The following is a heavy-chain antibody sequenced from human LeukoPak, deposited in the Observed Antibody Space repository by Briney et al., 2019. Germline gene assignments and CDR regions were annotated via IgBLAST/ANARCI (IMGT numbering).Heavy chain of an antibody. J-gene: IGHJ3*02. Sequence: GGSLRLSCATSGFTFSNYWMSWVRQTPGKGLEWVAGISYDGSHKYNADSVDGRFTISRDNSKYTLYLEMNSLKTEDTAVYYCAVIAAAGTDDGFDIWGQGTMVTV. D-gene: IGHD6-13*01. V-gene: IGHV3-30*03. CDR1: GFTFSNYW. CDR3: AVIAAAGTDDGFDI. CDR2: ISYDGSHK.